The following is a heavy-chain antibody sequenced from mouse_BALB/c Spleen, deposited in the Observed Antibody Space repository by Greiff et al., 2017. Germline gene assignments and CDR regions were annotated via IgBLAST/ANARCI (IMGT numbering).Heavy chain of an antibody. V-gene: IGHV5-9-4*01. D-gene: IGHD3-2*02. CDR2: ISSGGSYT. J-gene: IGHJ3*01. Sequence: EVKVVESGGGLVKPGGSLKLSCAASGFTFSSYAMSWVRQSPEKRLEWVAEISSGGSYTYYPDTVTGRFTISRDNAKNTLYLEMSSLRSEDTAMYYCASNPEAWFAYWGQGTLVTVSA. CDR1: GFTFSSYA. CDR3: ASNPEAWFAY.